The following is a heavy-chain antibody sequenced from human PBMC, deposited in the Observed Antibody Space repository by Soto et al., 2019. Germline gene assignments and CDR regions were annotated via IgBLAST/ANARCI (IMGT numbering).Heavy chain of an antibody. Sequence: LSLTCAIYGGSFSGYYWTWIRQPPGTGLEWIGEINHSGSTNYNPSLKSRATISVDTSKNQFSLKLSSVTAADTAVYYCARDLVTYYYDSSGYRRAFDIWGQGTMVTVSS. J-gene: IGHJ3*02. V-gene: IGHV4-34*09. CDR1: GGSFSGYY. D-gene: IGHD3-22*01. CDR2: INHSGST. CDR3: ARDLVTYYYDSSGYRRAFDI.